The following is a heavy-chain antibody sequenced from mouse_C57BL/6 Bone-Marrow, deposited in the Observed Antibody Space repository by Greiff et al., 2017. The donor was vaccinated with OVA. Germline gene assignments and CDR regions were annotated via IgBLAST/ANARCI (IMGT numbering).Heavy chain of an antibody. J-gene: IGHJ4*01. Sequence: LQESGAELVRPGASVTLSCKASGYTFTDYDMHWVKQTPVHGLEWIGAIDPETGGTAYNQKFKGKAILTADKSSSTAYMELRSLTSEDSAVYDCTRGYGNYYAVDYWGQGTSVTVSS. CDR3: TRGYGNYYAVDY. V-gene: IGHV1-15*01. D-gene: IGHD2-1*01. CDR2: IDPETGGT. CDR1: GYTFTDYD.